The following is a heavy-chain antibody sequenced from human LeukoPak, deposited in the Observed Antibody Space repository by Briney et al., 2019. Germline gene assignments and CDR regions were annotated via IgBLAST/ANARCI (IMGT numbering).Heavy chain of an antibody. D-gene: IGHD3-10*01. V-gene: IGHV1-2*04. CDR2: INPNSGGT. Sequence: ASVKVSCKASGYTFTGYYMHWVRQAPGQGLEWMGWINPNSGGTNYAQKFQGWVTMTRDTSISTAYMELSSLRSDDTAVYYCARAQDGSGSYSGYYYYGMDVWGKGTTVTVSS. J-gene: IGHJ6*04. CDR3: ARAQDGSGSYSGYYYYGMDV. CDR1: GYTFTGYY.